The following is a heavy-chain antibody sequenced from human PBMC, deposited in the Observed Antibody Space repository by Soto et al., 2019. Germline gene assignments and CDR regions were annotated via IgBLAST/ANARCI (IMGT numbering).Heavy chain of an antibody. V-gene: IGHV3-74*01. CDR3: ARSRGGWYGLWDY. Sequence: SLRLSCAASGFTFSSYWMHWVRQAPGKGLVWVSRINSDGSSTSYADSVKGRFTISRDNAKNTLYLQMNSLRAEDTAVYYCARSRGGWYGLWDYWGQGTLVTVSS. CDR1: GFTFSSYW. CDR2: INSDGSST. D-gene: IGHD6-19*01. J-gene: IGHJ4*02.